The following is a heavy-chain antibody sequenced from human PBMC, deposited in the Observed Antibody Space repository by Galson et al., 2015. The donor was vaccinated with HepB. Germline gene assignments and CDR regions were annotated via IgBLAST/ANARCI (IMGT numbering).Heavy chain of an antibody. V-gene: IGHV6-1*01. CDR3: AYGPDV. CDR1: GDSVSSNHAV. D-gene: IGHD4-17*01. J-gene: IGHJ4*02. Sequence: CAISGDSVSSNHAVWNWVRQSPLRGLEWLGRTYYRSKWYIDYATSVRSRITINPDTSRNQFSLHLSSVTPEDTAVYYCAYGPDVWGRGTLVTVSS. CDR2: TYYRSKWYI.